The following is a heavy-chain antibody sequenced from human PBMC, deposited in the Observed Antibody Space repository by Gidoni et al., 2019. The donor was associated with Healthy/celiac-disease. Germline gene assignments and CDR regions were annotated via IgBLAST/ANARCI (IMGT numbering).Heavy chain of an antibody. J-gene: IGHJ5*02. D-gene: IGHD4-17*01. Sequence: QVQLVESGGGLVKPGGSLRLSCAASGFTFSDYYMIWIRQAPGKGLGWGSYISRRCSTIYYADSVKGRCTISRDNAKNSLYLQMNSLRAQDTAVYYCARDDYGGNKGAGWFDPWGQGTLVTVSS. CDR3: ARDDYGGNKGAGWFDP. CDR2: ISRRCSTI. V-gene: IGHV3-11*01. CDR1: GFTFSDYY.